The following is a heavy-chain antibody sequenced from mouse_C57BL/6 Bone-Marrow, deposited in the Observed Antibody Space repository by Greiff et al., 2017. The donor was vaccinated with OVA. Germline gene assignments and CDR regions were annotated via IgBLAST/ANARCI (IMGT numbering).Heavy chain of an antibody. J-gene: IGHJ2*01. CDR2: IWSDGST. D-gene: IGHD6-1*01. CDR3: ARHGGETVPFDY. V-gene: IGHV2-6-1*01. CDR1: GFSLTSYG. Sequence: VKLQESGPGLVAPSQSLSITCTVSGFSLTSYGVHWVRQPPGKGLEWLVVIWSDGSTTYNAALKSRRSISKDNSKSQVFLKMNSLQTDDTAMYYCARHGGETVPFDYWGQGTTLTVSS.